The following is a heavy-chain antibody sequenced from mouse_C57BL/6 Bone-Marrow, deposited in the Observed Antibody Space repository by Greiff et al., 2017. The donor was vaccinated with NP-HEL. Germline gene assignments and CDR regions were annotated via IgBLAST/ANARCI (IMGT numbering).Heavy chain of an antibody. Sequence: VQLQPSGPELVKPGASVKISCKASGYAFSSSWMNWVKQRPGKGLEWIGRIYPGDGDTNYNGKFKGKATLTADKSSSTAYMQLSSLTSEDSAVYFCAAYYSNFGLYAMDYWGQGTSVTVSS. CDR1: GYAFSSSW. V-gene: IGHV1-82*01. J-gene: IGHJ4*01. CDR3: AAYYSNFGLYAMDY. CDR2: IYPGDGDT. D-gene: IGHD2-5*01.